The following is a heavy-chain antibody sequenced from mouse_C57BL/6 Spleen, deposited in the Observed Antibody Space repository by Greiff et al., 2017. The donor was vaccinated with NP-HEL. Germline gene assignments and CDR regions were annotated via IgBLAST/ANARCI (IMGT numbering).Heavy chain of an antibody. CDR1: GFNIKDDY. D-gene: IGHD2-5*01. V-gene: IGHV14-4*01. J-gene: IGHJ3*01. Sequence: EVQLQESGAELVRPGASVKLSCTASGFNIKDDYMHWVKQRPEQGLEWIGWIDPENGGTDYASKFQGKATLTADTSSNTAYLQLSSLTSEDTDVYYCTDCNSNYGFAYWGQGTLVTVSA. CDR2: IDPENGGT. CDR3: TDCNSNYGFAY.